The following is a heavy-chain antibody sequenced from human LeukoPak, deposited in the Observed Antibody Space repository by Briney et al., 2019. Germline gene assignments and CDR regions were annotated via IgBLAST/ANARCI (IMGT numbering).Heavy chain of an antibody. CDR3: ARWWLRKIDAFDI. CDR1: GGSISSSGYY. CDR2: IYYSGST. J-gene: IGHJ3*02. V-gene: IGHV4-61*08. D-gene: IGHD5-12*01. Sequence: PSETLSLTCTVSGGSISSSGYYWSWIRQPPGKGLEWIGYIYYSGSTNYNPSLKSRVTISVDTSKNQFSLKLSSVTAADTAVYYCARWWLRKIDAFDIWGQGTMVTVSS.